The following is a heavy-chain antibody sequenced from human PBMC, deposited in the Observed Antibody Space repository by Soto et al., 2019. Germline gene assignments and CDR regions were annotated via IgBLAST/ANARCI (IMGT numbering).Heavy chain of an antibody. D-gene: IGHD3-10*01. Sequence: ASVKVSCKASGYTFTSYAMHWVRQAPGQRLEWMGWINAGNGNTKYSQKFQGRVTITRDTSASTAYMELSSLRSEDTAVYYCASSAGHPGDFFYYNGMDVWGQGTTVTVSS. V-gene: IGHV1-3*01. CDR1: GYTFTSYA. CDR2: INAGNGNT. J-gene: IGHJ6*02. CDR3: ASSAGHPGDFFYYNGMDV.